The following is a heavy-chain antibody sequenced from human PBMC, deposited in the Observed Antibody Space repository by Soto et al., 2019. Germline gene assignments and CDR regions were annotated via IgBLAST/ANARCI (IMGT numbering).Heavy chain of an antibody. D-gene: IGHD6-13*01. Sequence: QVQLVQSGAEVKKPGASVKVSCKASGYTFSSYDINWVRQATGQGLEWMGWMNPNSGNTGYAQKCQGRVTMTRNTTVSTAYMELSSMISEDTSVYYCASEVSAAGTGWFDPWAQATLVTVSS. J-gene: IGHJ5*02. CDR3: ASEVSAAGTGWFDP. V-gene: IGHV1-8*01. CDR2: MNPNSGNT. CDR1: GYTFSSYD.